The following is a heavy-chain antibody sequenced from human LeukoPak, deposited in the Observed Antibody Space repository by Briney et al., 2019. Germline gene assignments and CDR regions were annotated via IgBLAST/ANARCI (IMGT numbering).Heavy chain of an antibody. CDR3: ARDVISNSNWEFDY. CDR2: INANSGDT. V-gene: IGHV1-2*06. CDR1: GYTFADYF. Sequence: GASVKVSCKTSGYTFADYFIHWVRLAPGQGLEWMGRINANSGDTYYEQKFQGRVTMTRDTSISTAYVEVNWLISDDTAIYYCARDVISNSNWEFDYWGQGTLVTVSS. J-gene: IGHJ4*02. D-gene: IGHD1-26*01.